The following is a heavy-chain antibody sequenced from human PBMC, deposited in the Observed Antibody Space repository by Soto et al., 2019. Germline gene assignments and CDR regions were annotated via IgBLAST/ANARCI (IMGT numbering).Heavy chain of an antibody. Sequence: SVKPSCKASGGAFSSYAISWVRQAPGQGLEWMGGIIPIFGTANYAQKFQGRVTITADESTSTAYMELSSLRSEDTAVYYCARANGSYFYYYYYGMDVWGQGTTVTVSS. D-gene: IGHD1-26*01. V-gene: IGHV1-69*13. CDR1: GGAFSSYA. J-gene: IGHJ6*02. CDR3: ARANGSYFYYYYYGMDV. CDR2: IIPIFGTA.